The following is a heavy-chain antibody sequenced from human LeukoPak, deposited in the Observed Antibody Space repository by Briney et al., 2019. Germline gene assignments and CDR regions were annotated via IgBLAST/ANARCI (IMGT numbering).Heavy chain of an antibody. D-gene: IGHD2-2*01. V-gene: IGHV4-59*12. CDR2: IYQSGST. Sequence: SETLSLTCTVSGGSISSYYWSWIRQPPGKGLEWIGYIYQSGSTDYNSSLKSRVIISLDRSKNQFSLTLSSVTAADTAVYYCASGVVVPAAFMDVWGKGTTVTVSS. CDR3: ASGVVVPAAFMDV. CDR1: GGSISSYY. J-gene: IGHJ6*03.